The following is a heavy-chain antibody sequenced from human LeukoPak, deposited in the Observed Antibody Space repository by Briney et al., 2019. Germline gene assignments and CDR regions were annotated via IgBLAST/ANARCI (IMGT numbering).Heavy chain of an antibody. CDR3: ARARPWDSSRSYYFGMDV. CDR2: ISGSGGST. D-gene: IGHD3-22*01. J-gene: IGHJ6*02. V-gene: IGHV3-23*01. CDR1: GFTFSSYA. Sequence: GGSLRLSCAASGFTFSSYAMSWVREAPGKGLEWVSAISGSGGSTYYADSVKGRFTISRDNSKTTLYLQMNSLRDDDTAVYYCARARPWDSSRSYYFGMDVWGHGTTVTVSS.